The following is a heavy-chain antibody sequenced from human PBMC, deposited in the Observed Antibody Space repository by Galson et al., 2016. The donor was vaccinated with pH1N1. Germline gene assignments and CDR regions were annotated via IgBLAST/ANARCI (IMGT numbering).Heavy chain of an antibody. Sequence: LSLTCTVSGGSINSHYWSWVRQSPGKGLEWIGYSYYIGSPNYNPSLGSRVSMSFETSKNQFSLNLTSMTAADTAVYYCARDRPLETAVFINWGHWFGPWGQGILVTVSS. J-gene: IGHJ5*02. CDR2: SYYIGSP. D-gene: IGHD2-2*01. CDR3: ARDRPLETAVFINWGHWFGP. V-gene: IGHV4-59*11. CDR1: GGSINSHY.